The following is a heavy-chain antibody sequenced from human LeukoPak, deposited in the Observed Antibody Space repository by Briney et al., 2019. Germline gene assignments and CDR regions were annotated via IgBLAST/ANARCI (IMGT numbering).Heavy chain of an antibody. Sequence: ASVKASCKASGYTFNSYYMQWVRQAPGQGLEWMGIINPSGGSTSYAQKFQGRVTMTRDTSTSTVYMELSSLRSEDTAVYYCARDKSGHYYDSSGQLDYWGQGTLVTVSS. CDR2: INPSGGST. V-gene: IGHV1-46*02. J-gene: IGHJ4*02. D-gene: IGHD3-22*01. CDR3: ARDKSGHYYDSSGQLDY. CDR1: GYTFNSYY.